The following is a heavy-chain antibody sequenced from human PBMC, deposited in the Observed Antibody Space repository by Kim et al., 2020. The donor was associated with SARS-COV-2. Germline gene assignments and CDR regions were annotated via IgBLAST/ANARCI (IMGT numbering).Heavy chain of an antibody. CDR1: GYIFTSSG. J-gene: IGHJ6*02. V-gene: IGHV7-4-1*02. CDR3: ARTRQMDA. CDR2: INTNTGNP. Sequence: ASVKVSCKAYGYIFTSSGMSWVRQAPGQGLEWMGWINTNTGNPTYAQAFTGRFVFSLETSVSTAYLQISSLKAEDTAVYYCARTRQMDAWGQGTTVTVSS.